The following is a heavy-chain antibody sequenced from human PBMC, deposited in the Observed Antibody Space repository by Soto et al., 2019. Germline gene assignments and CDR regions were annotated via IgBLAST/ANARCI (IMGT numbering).Heavy chain of an antibody. CDR2: INHSGST. Sequence: ETLSLTCAVYGGSFSGYYWSWIRQPPGKGLEWIGEINHSGSTNYNPSLKSRVTISVDTSKNQFSLKLSSVTAADTAVYYCARAGGYYFDYWGQGTQLTVSS. D-gene: IGHD3-16*01. V-gene: IGHV4-34*01. CDR3: ARAGGYYFDY. CDR1: GGSFSGYY. J-gene: IGHJ4*02.